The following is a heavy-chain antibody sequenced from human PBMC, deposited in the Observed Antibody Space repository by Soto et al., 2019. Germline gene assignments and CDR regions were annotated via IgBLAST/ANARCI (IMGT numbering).Heavy chain of an antibody. CDR1: GVTFSSYA. CDR3: ARDRGEYDFWSGYHRASYGMDA. Sequence: PXGSRRLSCAASGVTFSSYAKHWVRQAPGKGLEWVAVISYDGSNKYYADSVKGRFTISRDNSKNTLYLQMNSLRAEDTAVYYCARDRGEYDFWSGYHRASYGMDAWGQGNTVTVSS. J-gene: IGHJ6*02. V-gene: IGHV3-30-3*01. D-gene: IGHD3-3*01. CDR2: ISYDGSNK.